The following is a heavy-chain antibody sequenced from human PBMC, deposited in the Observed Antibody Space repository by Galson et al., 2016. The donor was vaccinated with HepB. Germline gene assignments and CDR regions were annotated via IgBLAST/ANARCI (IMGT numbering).Heavy chain of an antibody. CDR1: GGTFSNYV. J-gene: IGHJ4*02. D-gene: IGHD3-22*01. V-gene: IGHV1-69*04. CDR3: VRASFNYYDTSGPIVFDY. Sequence: SVKVSCKASGGTFSNYVISWVRQAPGQGLEWMGRIIPILAIANYAQRFQDRVTITADKSANTAYMELSSLRSDDTAMYYCVRASFNYYDTSGPIVFDYWGQGTMVTVSS. CDR2: IIPILAIA.